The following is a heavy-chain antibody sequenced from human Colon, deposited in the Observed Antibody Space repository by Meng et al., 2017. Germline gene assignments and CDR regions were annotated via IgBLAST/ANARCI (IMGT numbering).Heavy chain of an antibody. CDR3: ARGIWEGFDY. CDR2: INPNSGET. Sequence: QVQLVQSGAEVQKPGASVRVSCKASGYTFTALDINWVRQATGQGLEWMGWINPNSGETGYAQKFQGRFTMTRDTSISTFYMELSSLTSDDTAVYYCARGIWEGFDYWGQGALVTVSS. J-gene: IGHJ4*02. D-gene: IGHD1-26*01. CDR1: GYTFTALD. V-gene: IGHV1-8*01.